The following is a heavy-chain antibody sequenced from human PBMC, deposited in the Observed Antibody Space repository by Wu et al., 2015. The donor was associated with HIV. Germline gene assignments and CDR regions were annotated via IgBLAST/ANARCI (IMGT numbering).Heavy chain of an antibody. Sequence: QVQLVQSGAEVKKPGSSMKVSCKASGGTFNTYGISWVRQAPGQRPEWMGWSSPANGNADYVERFQGRVIMTTDTSTNTAYMELRNLISDDTAVYYCARDSRTNPENYPRFWGQGTMVIVSS. J-gene: IGHJ3*01. CDR2: SSPANGNA. V-gene: IGHV1-18*04. CDR1: GGTFNTYG. D-gene: IGHD5-24*01. CDR3: ARDSRTNPENYPRF.